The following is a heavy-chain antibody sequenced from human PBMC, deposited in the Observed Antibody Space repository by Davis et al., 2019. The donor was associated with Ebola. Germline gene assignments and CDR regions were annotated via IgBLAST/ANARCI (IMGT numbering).Heavy chain of an antibody. CDR2: ISAYNGNT. V-gene: IGHV1-18*01. Sequence: ASVKVSCKASGGTFSSYAISWVRQAPGQGLEWMGWISAYNGNTNYAQKLQGRVTMTTDTSTSTAYMELRSLRSDDTAVYYCARWVVINCSSTSCPDAFDIWGQGTMVTVSS. CDR1: GGTFSSYA. D-gene: IGHD2-2*01. J-gene: IGHJ3*02. CDR3: ARWVVINCSSTSCPDAFDI.